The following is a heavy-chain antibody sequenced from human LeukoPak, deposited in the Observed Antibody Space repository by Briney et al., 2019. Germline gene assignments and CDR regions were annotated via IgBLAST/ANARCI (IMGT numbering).Heavy chain of an antibody. J-gene: IGHJ4*02. D-gene: IGHD6-13*01. V-gene: IGHV1-46*01. CDR1: GYTFTSYY. CDR2: INPSGGST. CDR3: ARAGGNSSSWYAPFDY. Sequence: ASVKVSCKASGYTFTSYYMHWLRQAPGQGLEWMGIINPSGGSTSYAQKFQGRVTMTRDMSTSTVYMELSSLRSEDTAVYYCARAGGNSSSWYAPFDYWGQGTLVTVSS.